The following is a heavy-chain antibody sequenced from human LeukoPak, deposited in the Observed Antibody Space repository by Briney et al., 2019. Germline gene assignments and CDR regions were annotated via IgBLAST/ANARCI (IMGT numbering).Heavy chain of an antibody. CDR2: ISGSGGST. J-gene: IGHJ4*02. D-gene: IGHD3-16*01. CDR3: ARRRSGGSYDY. CDR1: GFTFSSYA. Sequence: GGSLRLSCAASGFTFSSYAMSWVRQAPGKGLEWVSGISGSGGSTYYPDSVKGRFTISRDNSKNTLDLQMNSLRAEDTAVYYCARRRSGGSYDYWGQGTLVTVSS. V-gene: IGHV3-23*01.